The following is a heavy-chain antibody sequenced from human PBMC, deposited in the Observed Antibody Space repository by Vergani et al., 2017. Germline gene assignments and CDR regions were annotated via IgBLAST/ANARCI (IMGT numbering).Heavy chain of an antibody. J-gene: IGHJ4*02. Sequence: QVQLVESGGGVVQPGGSLRLSCAASGCTFSSYGMHWVRQAPGKGLEWVAFIRYDGSNKYYADSVKGRFTISRDNSKNTLYLQMNSLRAEDTAVYYCAKDKVVIMRRYFDYWGQGTLVTVSS. CDR2: IRYDGSNK. V-gene: IGHV3-30*02. D-gene: IGHD3-3*01. CDR3: AKDKVVIMRRYFDY. CDR1: GCTFSSYG.